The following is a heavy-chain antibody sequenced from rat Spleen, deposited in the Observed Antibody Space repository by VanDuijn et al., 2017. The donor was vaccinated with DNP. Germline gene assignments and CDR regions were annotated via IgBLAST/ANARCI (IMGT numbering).Heavy chain of an antibody. V-gene: IGHV5-25*01. Sequence: EVQLVESGGGLVQPGRSLKLSCAASGFTFSNYDMACVRQAPTKGLEWVASISTSGGSTYYRDSVKGRFTVSRDNAKSTLYLQMDSLRSEDTATDYCASRFSVGAYRGHGTLVTVSS. D-gene: IGHD1-12*01. J-gene: IGHJ3*01. CDR2: ISTSGGST. CDR1: GFTFSNYD. CDR3: ASRFSVGAY.